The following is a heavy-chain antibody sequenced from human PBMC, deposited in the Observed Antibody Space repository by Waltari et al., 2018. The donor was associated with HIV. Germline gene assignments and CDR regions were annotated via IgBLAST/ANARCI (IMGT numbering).Heavy chain of an antibody. Sequence: QVQLQESGPGLVKPSETLSLTCTVSGGSVSSKTYYWSWIRQPPGKGLEWIGYIYQSASTNYNPSLKSRVTISVDTSKNQFSLRLTSVTAADTAVYYCARGGDGYNLAHAFDIWGQGTMVTVSS. CDR2: IYQSAST. CDR1: GGSVSSKTYY. CDR3: ARGGDGYNLAHAFDI. J-gene: IGHJ3*02. V-gene: IGHV4-61*01. D-gene: IGHD5-12*01.